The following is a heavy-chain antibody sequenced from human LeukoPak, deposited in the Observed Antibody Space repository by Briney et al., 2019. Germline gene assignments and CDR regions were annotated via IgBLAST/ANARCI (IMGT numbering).Heavy chain of an antibody. CDR3: ARDMLSIPTGSEHHYNDMDV. CDR2: VSGPNGDA. CDR1: GYTFINYG. J-gene: IGHJ6*02. D-gene: IGHD3-16*01. V-gene: IGHV1-18*01. Sequence: ASVKVSCKASGYTFINYGIIWVRQAPGQGLECMGWVSGPNGDAHYTQNFQGRVTVTTDTSTNTAYMELRSLRSDDTAVFYCARDMLSIPTGSEHHYNDMDVWGQGTTVTVSS.